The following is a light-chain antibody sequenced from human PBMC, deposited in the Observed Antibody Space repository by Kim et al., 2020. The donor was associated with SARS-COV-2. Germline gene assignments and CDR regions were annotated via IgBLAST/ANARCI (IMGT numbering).Light chain of an antibody. CDR2: ETS. CDR3: QQHYNWPLT. CDR1: QSVGNS. Sequence: LSPGERATLSCRASQSVGNSLAWFQQKPGQAPRLLIFETSNRATGIPARFSGSGSGTAFTLTISSLEPEDFAVYYCQQHYNWPLTFGGGTKVDIK. V-gene: IGKV3-11*01. J-gene: IGKJ4*01.